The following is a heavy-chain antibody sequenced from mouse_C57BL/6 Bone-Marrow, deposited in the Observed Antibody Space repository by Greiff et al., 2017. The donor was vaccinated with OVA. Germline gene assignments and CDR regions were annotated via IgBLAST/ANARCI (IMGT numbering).Heavy chain of an antibody. Sequence: QVQLQQPGTELVKPGASVKLSCKASGYTFTSYWMHWVKQRPGQGLEWIGNINPSNGGTNYNEKFKSKATLTVDTSSSTAYMQLRSLTSEDSAVYYCARGGVYYGNYWYFDVWGTGTTVTVSS. CDR2: INPSNGGT. CDR3: ARGGVYYGNYWYFDV. D-gene: IGHD2-1*01. J-gene: IGHJ1*03. CDR1: GYTFTSYW. V-gene: IGHV1-53*01.